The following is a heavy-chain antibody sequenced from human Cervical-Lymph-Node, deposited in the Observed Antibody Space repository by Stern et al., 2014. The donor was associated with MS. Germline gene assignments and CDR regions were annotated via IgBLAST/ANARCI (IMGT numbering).Heavy chain of an antibody. CDR2: IYYSGST. CDR3: ARVNYDFWSGSGIWWFDP. J-gene: IGHJ5*02. Sequence: QVQLQESGPGLVKPSETLSLTCTVSGGSISSYYWSWIRQPPGKGLEWIGYIYYSGSTNYNPSLKSRVTISVDTSKNQFSLKLSSVTAADTAVYYCARVNYDFWSGSGIWWFDPWGQGTLVTVSS. D-gene: IGHD3-3*01. V-gene: IGHV4-59*01. CDR1: GGSISSYY.